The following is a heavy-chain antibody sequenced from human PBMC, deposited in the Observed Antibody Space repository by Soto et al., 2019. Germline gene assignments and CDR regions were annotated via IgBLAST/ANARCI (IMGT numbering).Heavy chain of an antibody. V-gene: IGHV4-31*03. CDR1: GGSISSGGYY. CDR3: ARDPAP. J-gene: IGHJ5*02. Sequence: QVQLQESGPGLVKPSQTLSLTCTVSGGSISSGGYYWSWIRQHPGKGLEWIGYIYNSGSTYYNPSFTSRFTISAATSKNQSSLKLSSVTAAETTVYSCARDPAPWGQGTLVTVSS. CDR2: IYNSGST.